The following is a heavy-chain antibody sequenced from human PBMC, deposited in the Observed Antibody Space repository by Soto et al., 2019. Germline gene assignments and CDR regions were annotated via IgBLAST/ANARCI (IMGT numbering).Heavy chain of an antibody. D-gene: IGHD2-21*02. V-gene: IGHV1-69*02. CDR1: GSTFSSYT. CDR2: IIPVLGVT. Sequence: QVHLVQSGAEVKKPGSSVKVSCQASGSTFSSYTVSWVRQAPGQGLEWMGRIIPVLGVTNYAPKFKGRVPITADKSKTTAYMELSSLRSGDTAVYYCARRRYCGADCYSKYYYGRDDWGQGTTVTVSS. CDR3: ARRRYCGADCYSKYYYGRDD. J-gene: IGHJ6*02.